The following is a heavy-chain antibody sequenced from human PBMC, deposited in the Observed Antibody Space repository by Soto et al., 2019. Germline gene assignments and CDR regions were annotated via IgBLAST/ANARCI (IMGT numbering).Heavy chain of an antibody. D-gene: IGHD3-9*01. CDR2: IYYSGST. V-gene: IGHV4-31*03. CDR3: ARGIKGDYDILTGYYDPWWFDP. J-gene: IGHJ5*02. Sequence: PSETLSLTCTVSGGSISSGGYCWSWIRQHPGKGLEWIGYIYYSGSTYYNPSLKSRVTISVDTSKNQFSLKLSSVTAADTAVYYCARGIKGDYDILTGYYDPWWFDPWGQGTLVTVSS. CDR1: GGSISSGGYC.